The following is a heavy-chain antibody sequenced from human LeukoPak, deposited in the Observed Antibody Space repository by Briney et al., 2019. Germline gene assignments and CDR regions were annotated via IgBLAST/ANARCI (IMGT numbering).Heavy chain of an antibody. CDR3: ATQWLVRGIDY. CDR1: GGTFSSYA. Sequence: ASVKVSCKASGGTFSSYAISWVRQAPGQGLEWMGGIIPIFGTANYAQKFQGRVTITADESTSTAYMELSSLRSEDTAVYYCATQWLVRGIDYWGQGTLVTVSS. J-gene: IGHJ4*02. D-gene: IGHD6-19*01. CDR2: IIPIFGTA. V-gene: IGHV1-69*01.